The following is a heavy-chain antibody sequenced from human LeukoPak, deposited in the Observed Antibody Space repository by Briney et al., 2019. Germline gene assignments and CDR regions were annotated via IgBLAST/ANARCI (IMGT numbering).Heavy chain of an antibody. J-gene: IGHJ6*03. V-gene: IGHV3-30*03. CDR2: ISYDGSNK. D-gene: IGHD6-19*01. Sequence: GGSLRLSCAASGFTFSNYGMSWVRQAPGKGLEWVAVISYDGSNKYYADSVKGRFTISRDNSKSTLYLQMNSLRAEDTAVYYCARDSEYSSGWYDELGNYYYMDVWGKGTTVTVSS. CDR3: ARDSEYSSGWYDELGNYYYMDV. CDR1: GFTFSNYG.